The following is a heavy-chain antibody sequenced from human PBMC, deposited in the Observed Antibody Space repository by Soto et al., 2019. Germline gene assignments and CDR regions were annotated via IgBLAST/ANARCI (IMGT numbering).Heavy chain of an antibody. Sequence: ASVKVSCKASGYTFTSCGISWVRQAPGQGLEWMGWISAYNGNTNYAQKLQGRVTMTTDTSTSTAYMELRSLRSDDTAVYYCARDQRRRVDYIWGSYRPGIDYWGQGTLVTVSS. V-gene: IGHV1-18*01. CDR3: ARDQRRRVDYIWGSYRPGIDY. CDR1: GYTFTSCG. CDR2: ISAYNGNT. J-gene: IGHJ4*02. D-gene: IGHD3-16*02.